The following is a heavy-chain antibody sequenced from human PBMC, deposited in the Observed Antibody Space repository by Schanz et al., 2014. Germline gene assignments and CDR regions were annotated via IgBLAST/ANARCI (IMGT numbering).Heavy chain of an antibody. CDR1: GLIFSSYA. CDR3: AKGRFGELSAFDI. V-gene: IGHV3-23*01. D-gene: IGHD3-10*01. Sequence: EVQLLESGGGLVQPGGSLKLSCAASGLIFSSYAMSWVRQAPGKGLEWVSAISGSGGSTYYADSVKGRFTISRDNSKNTLYLQMNSRRAEDTAVYYCAKGRFGELSAFDIWGQGTMVTVSS. CDR2: ISGSGGST. J-gene: IGHJ3*02.